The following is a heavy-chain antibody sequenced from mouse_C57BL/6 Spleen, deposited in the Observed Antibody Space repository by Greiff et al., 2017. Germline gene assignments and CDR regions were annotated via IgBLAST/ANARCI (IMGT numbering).Heavy chain of an antibody. Sequence: QVQLQQPGAELVKPGASVKVSCKASGYTFTSYWMHWVKQRPGQGLEWIGRIHPSDSDTNYNQKFKGKATLPVDKSSSTAYMQLSSLTSEYSAVYYCAIEVYYDYDWFAYWGQGTLVTVSA. D-gene: IGHD2-4*01. V-gene: IGHV1-74*01. J-gene: IGHJ3*01. CDR2: IHPSDSDT. CDR1: GYTFTSYW. CDR3: AIEVYYDYDWFAY.